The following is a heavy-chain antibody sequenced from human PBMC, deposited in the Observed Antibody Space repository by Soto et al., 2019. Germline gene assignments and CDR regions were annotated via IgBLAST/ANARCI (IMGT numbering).Heavy chain of an antibody. CDR3: ARDDDRPDNGLDM. V-gene: IGHV3-33*05. D-gene: IGHD2-8*01. CDR1: GFTFSKYG. Sequence: QVQLVESGGGVVQPGRSLRLSCAASGFTFSKYGMHWVRQAPGKGLEWVAVIVHDGGDQRYGDSVKGRFTISRDNSKNTLYLQLNSLRVEDTAVYYCARDDDRPDNGLDMWGQGTMVTVSS. CDR2: IVHDGGDQ. J-gene: IGHJ3*02.